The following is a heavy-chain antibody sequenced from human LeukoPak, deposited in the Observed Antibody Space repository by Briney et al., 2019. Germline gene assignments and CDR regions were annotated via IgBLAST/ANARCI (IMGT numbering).Heavy chain of an antibody. V-gene: IGHV3-48*01. Sequence: PGGSLRLSCAASGFTFSSYSMNWVRQAPGKGLEWVSYISSSSSTIYYADSVKGRFTISRDNAKNSLYLQMNSLRAEDTAVYYCASPITVTTGYFDYWGQGTLVTVSS. CDR1: GFTFSSYS. CDR3: ASPITVTTGYFDY. D-gene: IGHD4-11*01. CDR2: ISSSSSTI. J-gene: IGHJ4*02.